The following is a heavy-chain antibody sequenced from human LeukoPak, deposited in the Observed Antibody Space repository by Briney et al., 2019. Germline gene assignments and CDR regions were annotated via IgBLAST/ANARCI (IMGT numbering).Heavy chain of an antibody. J-gene: IGHJ4*02. V-gene: IGHV1-2*06. CDR2: INPNSGGT. CDR1: GYTFTGYY. D-gene: IGHD3-22*01. CDR3: ARDWYFYDSSGYYFFDY. Sequence: GASVKVSCKXSGYTFTGYYIHWARQAPGQGLEWMGRINPNSGGTNYAQKFQGRVTMTRDTSISTAYMELSRLRSDDTAVYYCARDWYFYDSSGYYFFDYWGPGTLVTVSS.